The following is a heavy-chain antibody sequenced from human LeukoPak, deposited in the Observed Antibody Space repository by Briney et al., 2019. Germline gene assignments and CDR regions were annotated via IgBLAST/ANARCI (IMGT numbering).Heavy chain of an antibody. D-gene: IGHD3-3*01. CDR2: ISSSSSTI. CDR1: GFTFSSYS. CDR3: ANQERGFWSGYYLLEGSAFDY. Sequence: PGGSLRLSCAASGFTFSSYSMNWVRQAPGKGLEWDSYISSSSSTIYYADSVKGRFTISRDNAKNSLYLQMNSLRAEDTAVYYCANQERGFWSGYYLLEGSAFDYWGQGTLVTVSS. V-gene: IGHV3-48*01. J-gene: IGHJ4*02.